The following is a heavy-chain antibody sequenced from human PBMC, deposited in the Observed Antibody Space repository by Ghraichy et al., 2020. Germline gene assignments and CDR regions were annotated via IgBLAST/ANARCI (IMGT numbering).Heavy chain of an antibody. CDR1: GGSISSGGYY. D-gene: IGHD4-17*01. J-gene: IGHJ4*02. CDR3: ARDYGDY. V-gene: IGHV4-31*03. CDR2: IYNSGST. Sequence: SETLSLTCTVSGGSISSGGYYWCWIRQPPGKGLEWIGYIYNSGSTYYNPSLKSRVTISVDTSKNQFSLKLSSVTAADTAVYYCARDYGDYWGQGTLVTVSS.